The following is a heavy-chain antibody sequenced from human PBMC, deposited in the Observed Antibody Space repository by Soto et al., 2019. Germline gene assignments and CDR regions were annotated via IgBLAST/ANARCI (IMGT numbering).Heavy chain of an antibody. CDR1: GYTFTSYG. Sequence: ASVKVSCKASGYTFTSYGIYWVRQAPGQGLEWMEWITSYNGNTNYAQRLQDRVTMTTDTSTSTAYMELRSLRSDDTAVYYCARSRSGWYDAFDIWGQGTMVTVSS. J-gene: IGHJ3*02. D-gene: IGHD6-19*01. V-gene: IGHV1-18*01. CDR3: ARSRSGWYDAFDI. CDR2: ITSYNGNT.